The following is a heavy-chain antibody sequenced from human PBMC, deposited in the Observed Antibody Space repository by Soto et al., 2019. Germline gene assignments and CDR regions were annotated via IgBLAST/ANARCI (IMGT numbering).Heavy chain of an antibody. V-gene: IGHV1-69*16. CDR1: GGTFSSYT. CDR3: AWHLDH. CDR2: IIPILGTE. Sequence: QVQLVQSGAEVRKPGSSVKVSCKASGGTFSSYTFTWVRQAPGQGLEWMGGIIPILGTENYAQKFQGRVTITADESTGTAYMELTSLRSEDTAAYYCAWHLDHWGQGTLVTVSS. J-gene: IGHJ4*02.